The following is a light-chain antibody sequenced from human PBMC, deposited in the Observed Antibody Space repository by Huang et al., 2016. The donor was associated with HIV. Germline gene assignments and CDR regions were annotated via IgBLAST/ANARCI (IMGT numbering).Light chain of an antibody. J-gene: IGKJ2*01. CDR1: QSIRNRY. CDR3: QQYGSSSYT. CDR2: DAS. V-gene: IGKV3D-20*01. Sequence: EIVLTQSPATLSLSPGERATLSCRATQSIRNRYLAWFQQKPGLAPRLLIYDASNRATGNPDRFSGGGSGTDFALTISRLEPEDFAVYYCQQYGSSSYTFGQGTKLELK.